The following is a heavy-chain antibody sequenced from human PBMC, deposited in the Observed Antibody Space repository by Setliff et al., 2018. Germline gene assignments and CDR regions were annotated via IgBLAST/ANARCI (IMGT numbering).Heavy chain of an antibody. V-gene: IGHV4-4*07. J-gene: IGHJ4*02. Sequence: SETLSLTCTVSGGSISSYYWSWIRQPAGKGLEWIGHIYIGGSANYNPSLKSRVTMSIDTSKNQFSLKLSSVTAADTAVYYCAREVYGDYPTYYFDYWGQGTLVTVS. D-gene: IGHD4-17*01. CDR3: AREVYGDYPTYYFDY. CDR2: IYIGGSA. CDR1: GGSISSYY.